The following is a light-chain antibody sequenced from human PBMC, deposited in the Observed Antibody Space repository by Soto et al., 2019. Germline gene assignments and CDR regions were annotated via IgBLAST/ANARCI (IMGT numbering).Light chain of an antibody. CDR1: QSVSSY. V-gene: IGKV3-11*01. Sequence: EIVLTQSPATLSLSPGERATLSCRASQSVSSYLAWYQQKPGQAPRLLIYDASNRATGIPARFSGSGSGTDFTLTISSLEPEDFAVYYCQQRSNWPPSVTFGPGTQVDI. CDR2: DAS. J-gene: IGKJ3*01. CDR3: QQRSNWPPSVT.